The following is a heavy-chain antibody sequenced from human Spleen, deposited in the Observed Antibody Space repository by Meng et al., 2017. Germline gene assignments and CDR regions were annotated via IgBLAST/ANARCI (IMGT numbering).Heavy chain of an antibody. J-gene: IGHJ4*02. CDR3: AGSIVGATGVDY. V-gene: IGHV4-59*01. CDR1: GGSISSYY. D-gene: IGHD1-26*01. CDR2: IYYSGST. Sequence: SETLSLTCTVSGGSISSYYWSWIRQPPGKGLEWIGYIYYSGSTNYNPPLKSRVTISVDTSKNQFSLKLSSVTAADTAVYYCAGSIVGATGVDYWGQGTLVTVSS.